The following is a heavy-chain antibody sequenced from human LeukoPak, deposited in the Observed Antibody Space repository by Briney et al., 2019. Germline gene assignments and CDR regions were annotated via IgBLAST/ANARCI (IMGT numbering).Heavy chain of an antibody. Sequence: PGGSLRLSCAASGFTFSNAWMSWVRQAPGKGLVWLSRINSDGSSRSYADSVKGRFTISRDNGKNTLYLQMNSLRAEDTAVYYCARNRGTYYGLNDYWGQGTRVTVSS. D-gene: IGHD1-26*01. CDR1: GFTFSNAW. CDR2: INSDGSSR. V-gene: IGHV3-74*01. J-gene: IGHJ4*02. CDR3: ARNRGTYYGLNDY.